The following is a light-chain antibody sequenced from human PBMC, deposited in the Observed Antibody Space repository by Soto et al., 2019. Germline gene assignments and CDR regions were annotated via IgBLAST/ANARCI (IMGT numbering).Light chain of an antibody. Sequence: QSVLTQPPSVSGAPGQRVTISCTGSISNIGAHYDVHWYQQLPGTAPRLLIYSKTIRPSGVPVRFSASQSGTSASLAITGLQAEDEADYYCQSYDGSLSAVVFGGGTQLTVL. CDR1: ISNIGAHYD. CDR2: SKT. V-gene: IGLV1-40*01. CDR3: QSYDGSLSAVV. J-gene: IGLJ2*01.